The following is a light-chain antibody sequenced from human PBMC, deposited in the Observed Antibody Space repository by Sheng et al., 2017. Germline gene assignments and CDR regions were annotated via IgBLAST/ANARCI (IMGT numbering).Light chain of an antibody. V-gene: IGKV3-15*01. CDR1: QSVSSN. CDR3: QQRSNWPLT. J-gene: IGKJ4*01. Sequence: EIVMTQSPATLSVSPGERATLSCRASQSVSSNLAWYQQKPGQAPRLLIYDASTRATGLPVRFSGSGSETEFTLTISSLQSEDSAVYYCQQRSNWPLTFGGGTKVEI. CDR2: DAS.